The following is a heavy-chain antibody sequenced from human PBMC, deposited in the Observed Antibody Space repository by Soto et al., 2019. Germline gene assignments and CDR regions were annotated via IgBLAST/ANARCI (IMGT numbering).Heavy chain of an antibody. D-gene: IGHD5-18*01. V-gene: IGHV3-7*05. Sequence: GGSLRVSCAASGGTFSGYWMSWVRQAPGKGLEWVANIKQDGREKYYVDSVKGQFTISRDNAKNSLYLQMNSLRAEDTAVYYCARSFSPGGYSYGSPYYYYYGMDVWGQGTTVTVFS. CDR3: ARSFSPGGYSYGSPYYYYYGMDV. CDR1: GGTFSGYW. CDR2: IKQDGREK. J-gene: IGHJ6*02.